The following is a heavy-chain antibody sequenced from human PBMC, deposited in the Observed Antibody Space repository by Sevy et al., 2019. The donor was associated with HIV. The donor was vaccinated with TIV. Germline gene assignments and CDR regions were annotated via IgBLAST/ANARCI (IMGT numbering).Heavy chain of an antibody. CDR3: ASDTIAAYYYYMDV. V-gene: IGHV3-33*08. Sequence: GGSLRLSCAASGFTFSSYGMHWVRQAPGKGLEWVAVIWYDGSNKYYADSVKGRFTISRDNSKNTLYLQMNSLRAEDTAVYYCASDTIAAYYYYMDVWGKGTTVTVSS. CDR1: GFTFSSYG. CDR2: IWYDGSNK. J-gene: IGHJ6*03. D-gene: IGHD6-13*01.